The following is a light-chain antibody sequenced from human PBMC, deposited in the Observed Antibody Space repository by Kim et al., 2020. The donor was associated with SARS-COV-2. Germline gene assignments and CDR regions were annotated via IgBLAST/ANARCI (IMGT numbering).Light chain of an antibody. J-gene: IGKJ4*01. Sequence: AAVGDRVTITCRASENIGSWVAWYQPKPGKAPSLLIYSTSTLHSGVPSRFIGSGSGTDFTLTVSSLQPEDSAVYYCQQLNGFPLTFGGGTKVDIK. CDR2: STS. CDR3: QQLNGFPLT. V-gene: IGKV1-12*01. CDR1: ENIGSW.